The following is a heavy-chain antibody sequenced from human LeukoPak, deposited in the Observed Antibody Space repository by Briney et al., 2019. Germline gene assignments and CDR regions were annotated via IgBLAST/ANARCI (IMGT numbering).Heavy chain of an antibody. CDR3: ARSIGYYYTMDV. D-gene: IGHD3-22*01. Sequence: AGGSLRLSSVACGFSFSDYYMSWIRQAPGRGLQRISYISGSGSDLYSADSVKGQFTISRNNANNSLYLQMNSLRAEDTAVYYCARSIGYYYTMDVWGQGTTVTVSS. CDR2: ISGSGSDL. J-gene: IGHJ6*02. CDR1: GFSFSDYY. V-gene: IGHV3-11*01.